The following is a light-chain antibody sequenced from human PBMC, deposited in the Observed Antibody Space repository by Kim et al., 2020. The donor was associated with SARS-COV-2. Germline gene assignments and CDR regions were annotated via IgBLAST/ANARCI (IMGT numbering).Light chain of an antibody. CDR3: QSYDSSIPWV. CDR1: RGSIASNY. CDR2: EDN. Sequence: KPVTLACTRRRGSIASNYVQWYQQRPGSAPTTVIYEDNQRPSGVPDRFSGSIDSSSNSASLTISGLKTEDEADYYCQSYDSSIPWVFGGGTQLTVL. J-gene: IGLJ3*02. V-gene: IGLV6-57*03.